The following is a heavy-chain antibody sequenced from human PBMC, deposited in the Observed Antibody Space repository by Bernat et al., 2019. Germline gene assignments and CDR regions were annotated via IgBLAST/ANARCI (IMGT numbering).Heavy chain of an antibody. CDR3: AKEGYDFWSGYSPYNWFDP. J-gene: IGHJ5*02. CDR2: ISGSGGST. Sequence: VQLVESGGGLVQPGGSLRLSCAASGFTFSSYAMSWVRQAPGKGLEWVSAISGSGGSTYYADSVKGRFTISRDNSKNTLYLQMNSLRAEDTAVYYCAKEGYDFWSGYSPYNWFDPWGQGTLVTVSS. D-gene: IGHD3-3*01. CDR1: GFTFSSYA. V-gene: IGHV3-23*04.